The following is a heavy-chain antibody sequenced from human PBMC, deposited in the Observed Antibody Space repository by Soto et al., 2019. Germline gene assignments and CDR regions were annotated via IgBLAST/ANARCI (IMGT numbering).Heavy chain of an antibody. CDR2: INHSGST. Sequence: SETLSLTCAVYGGSFSGYYWSWIRQPPGKGLEWIGEINHSGSTNYNPSLKSRVTISVDTSKNQFSLKLSSVTAADTAVYYCARERGIAVAARKYYFDYWGQGTLVTVSS. CDR1: GGSFSGYY. D-gene: IGHD6-19*01. J-gene: IGHJ4*02. V-gene: IGHV4-34*01. CDR3: ARERGIAVAARKYYFDY.